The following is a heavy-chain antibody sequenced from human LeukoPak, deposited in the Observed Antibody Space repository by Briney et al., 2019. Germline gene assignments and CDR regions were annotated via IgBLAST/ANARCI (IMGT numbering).Heavy chain of an antibody. CDR1: GGSISSYS. D-gene: IGHD1-1*01. Sequence: LSLTCTVSGGSISSYSWSWIRQPPGKGLEWIGYIYHSGSTYYNPSLKSRVTISVDRSKNQFSLKLSSVTAADTAVYYCARGRTGTSGFDPWGQGTLVTVSS. V-gene: IGHV4-30-2*01. J-gene: IGHJ5*02. CDR3: ARGRTGTSGFDP. CDR2: IYHSGST.